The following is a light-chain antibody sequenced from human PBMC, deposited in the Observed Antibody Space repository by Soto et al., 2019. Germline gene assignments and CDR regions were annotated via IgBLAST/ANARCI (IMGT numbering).Light chain of an antibody. CDR2: GAS. CDR1: QTFTNNY. Sequence: EIVLTQSPGTLSLSPGERAILSCSASQTFTNNYLAWYHQKPGQAPRLLIYGASSRATGIPDRFSGSVSGTDFTIISSGLEPEDSAVYYCQQYGSSPYTFGQGTKLEIK. CDR3: QQYGSSPYT. J-gene: IGKJ2*01. V-gene: IGKV3-20*01.